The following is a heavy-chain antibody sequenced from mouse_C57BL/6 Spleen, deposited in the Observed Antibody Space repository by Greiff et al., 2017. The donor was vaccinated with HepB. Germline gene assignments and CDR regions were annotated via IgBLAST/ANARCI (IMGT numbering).Heavy chain of an antibody. CDR1: GYTFTDYE. CDR3: TNYYGSPV. J-gene: IGHJ1*03. CDR2: IDPETGGT. V-gene: IGHV1-15*01. D-gene: IGHD1-1*01. Sequence: QVQLKQSGAELVRPGASVTLSCKASGYTFTDYEMHWVKQTPVHGLEWIGAIDPETGGTAYNQKFKGKAILTADKSSSTAYMELRSLTSEDSAVYYCTNYYGSPVWGTGTTVTVSS.